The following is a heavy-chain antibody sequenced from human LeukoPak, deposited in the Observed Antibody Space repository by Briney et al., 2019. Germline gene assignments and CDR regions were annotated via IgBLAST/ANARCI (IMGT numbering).Heavy chain of an antibody. CDR1: GYTFTGYY. D-gene: IGHD3-10*01. CDR3: ARTMVRGVIFDY. V-gene: IGHV1-2*02. J-gene: IGHJ4*02. CDR2: INPNSGGT. Sequence: GASVKVSCKASGYTFTGYYMHRVRQAPGQGLEWMGWINPNSGGTNYAQKFQGRVTMTRDTSISTAYMELSRLRSDDTAVYYCARTMVRGVIFDYWGQGTLVTVSS.